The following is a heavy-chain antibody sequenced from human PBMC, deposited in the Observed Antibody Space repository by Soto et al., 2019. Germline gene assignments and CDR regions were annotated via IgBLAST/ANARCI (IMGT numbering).Heavy chain of an antibody. CDR1: GFTFSDYY. CDR3: ARDTGGSYDY. CDR2: TRNKANSYTT. Sequence: GGSLRPSCAASGFTFSDYYMDWVRQVPGKGLEWVGRTRNKANSYTTEYAASVRGRFSISRDDSKDSMYLQMYSLKTEDTAVYYCARDTGGSYDYWGQGALVTVSS. J-gene: IGHJ4*02. D-gene: IGHD3-16*01. V-gene: IGHV3-72*01.